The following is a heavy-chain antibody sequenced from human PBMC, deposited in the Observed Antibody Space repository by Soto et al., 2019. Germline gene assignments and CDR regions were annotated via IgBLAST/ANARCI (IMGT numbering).Heavy chain of an antibody. CDR1: AFTFSSYW. CDR2: IKQEGSEK. CDR3: ARGSQGHYDLHYGVDV. D-gene: IGHD3-3*01. Sequence: DVQLVESGGGLVQPGGSLRLSCAASAFTFSSYWMSWVRQAPGRGLEWVANIKQEGSEKSYVDSVKGRFTISRDNAKNSLYLQLNSLRAEDAAVYYCARGSQGHYDLHYGVDVWGQGNTVTFSS. V-gene: IGHV3-7*03. J-gene: IGHJ6*02.